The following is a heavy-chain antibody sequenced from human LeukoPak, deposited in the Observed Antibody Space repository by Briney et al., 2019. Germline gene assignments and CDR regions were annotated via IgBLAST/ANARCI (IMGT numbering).Heavy chain of an antibody. CDR1: GGTSSNYA. J-gene: IGHJ5*02. D-gene: IGHD4-17*01. CDR3: ARATVTTYNWFDP. Sequence: ASVKVSCKASGGTSSNYAISWVRLAPAQGLEWMGVFIPIFGTANYAQKFQGRVTITADESTSTAYMELSSLRSEDTAVYYCARATVTTYNWFDPWGQGTLVTVSS. V-gene: IGHV1-69*13. CDR2: FIPIFGTA.